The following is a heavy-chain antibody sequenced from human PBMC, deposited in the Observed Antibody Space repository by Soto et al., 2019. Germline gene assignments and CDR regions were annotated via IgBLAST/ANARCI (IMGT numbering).Heavy chain of an antibody. D-gene: IGHD5-18*01. J-gene: IGHJ4*02. Sequence: SCAASGFTFSSYEMNWVRQAPGKGLEWVSYISSSGSTIYYADSVKGRFTISRDNAKNSLYLQMNSLRAEDTAVYYCARGGYSYGLVYWGQGTLVTVSS. V-gene: IGHV3-48*03. CDR2: ISSSGSTI. CDR3: ARGGYSYGLVY. CDR1: GFTFSSYE.